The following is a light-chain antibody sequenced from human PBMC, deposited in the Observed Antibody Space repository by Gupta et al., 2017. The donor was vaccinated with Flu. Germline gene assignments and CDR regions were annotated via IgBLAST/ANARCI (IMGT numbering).Light chain of an antibody. CDR2: ASS. V-gene: IGKV1-39*01. CDR3: HQSYSSPYT. J-gene: IGKJ2*01. CDR1: QSISNY. Sequence: GARVTITCRASQSISNYLNWYQQKPGKAPKLLIYASSTLQSGVPSRFSGSGSGTDFSLTISSLQPEDFAAYYCHQSYSSPYTFGQGTKLEIK.